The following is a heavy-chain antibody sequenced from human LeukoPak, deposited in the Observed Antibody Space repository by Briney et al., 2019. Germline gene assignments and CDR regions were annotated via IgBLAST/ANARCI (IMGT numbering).Heavy chain of an antibody. J-gene: IGHJ3*02. CDR2: INSDGSST. CDR1: GFTFSSYW. D-gene: IGHD3-3*01. CDR3: AKFLGKSWGNQNAFDI. V-gene: IGHV3-74*01. Sequence: PGGSLRLSCAASGFTFSSYWMHWVRQAPGKGLVWVSRINSDGSSTSYADSVKGRFTISRDNSKNTLYLQMNSLRAEDTAVYYCAKFLGKSWGNQNAFDIWGQGTMVTVSS.